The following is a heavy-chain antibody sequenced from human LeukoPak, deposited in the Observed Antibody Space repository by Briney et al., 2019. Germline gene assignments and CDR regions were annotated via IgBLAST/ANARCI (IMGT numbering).Heavy chain of an antibody. CDR1: GGSFSGYY. V-gene: IGHV4-34*01. D-gene: IGHD6-19*01. J-gene: IGHJ4*02. CDR2: INHSGST. Sequence: PSETLSLTCAVYGGSFSGYYWSWIRQPPGKGLEWIGEINHSGSTNYNPSLKSRVTISVDTSKNQFSLKLSSVTAADTAVYYCARGRWSSGWGFDYWGQGTLVTVSS. CDR3: ARGRWSSGWGFDY.